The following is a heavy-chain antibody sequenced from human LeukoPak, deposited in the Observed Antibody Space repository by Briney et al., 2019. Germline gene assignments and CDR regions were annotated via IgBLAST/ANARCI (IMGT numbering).Heavy chain of an antibody. CDR1: GGSISSHY. J-gene: IGHJ5*02. CDR3: ARLPLIATTRGGFDP. CDR2: IYYSGST. D-gene: IGHD1/OR15-1a*01. Sequence: SETLSLTCTVSGGSISSHYWSWIRQPPGKGLEWIGYIYYSGSTNYTPSLKSRVTISVDTSKNQFSLKLSSVTAADTAVYYCARLPLIATTRGGFDPWGQGTLVTVSS. V-gene: IGHV4-59*08.